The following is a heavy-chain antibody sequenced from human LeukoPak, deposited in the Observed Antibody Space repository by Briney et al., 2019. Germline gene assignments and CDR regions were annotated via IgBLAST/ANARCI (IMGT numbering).Heavy chain of an antibody. D-gene: IGHD6-19*01. Sequence: SETLSLTCAVYGGSFSSYYWSWIRQPPGKGLEWIGEINHSGSTNYNPSLKSRVTISVDTSKNQFSLKLSSVTAADTAVYYCARHKLKQWLVPYNWFDPWGQGTLVTVSS. CDR3: ARHKLKQWLVPYNWFDP. CDR1: GGSFSSYY. CDR2: INHSGST. J-gene: IGHJ5*02. V-gene: IGHV4-34*01.